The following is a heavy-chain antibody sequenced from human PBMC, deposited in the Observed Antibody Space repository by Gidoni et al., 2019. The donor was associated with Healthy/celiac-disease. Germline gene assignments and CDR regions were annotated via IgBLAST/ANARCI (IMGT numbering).Heavy chain of an antibody. D-gene: IGHD5-12*01. V-gene: IGHV1-46*03. J-gene: IGHJ4*02. CDR3: AREWLRSHKVDY. Sequence: GRVTMTRDTSTSTVYMELSSLRSEDTAVYYCAREWLRSHKVDYWGQGTLVTVSS.